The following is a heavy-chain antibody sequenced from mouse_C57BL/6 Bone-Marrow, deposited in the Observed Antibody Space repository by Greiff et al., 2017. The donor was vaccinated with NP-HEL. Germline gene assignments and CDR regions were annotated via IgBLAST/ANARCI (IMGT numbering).Heavy chain of an antibody. CDR2: ISNGGGST. CDR3: ARNPSYAMDY. V-gene: IGHV5-12*01. Sequence: EVKVVESGGGLVQPGGSLKLSCAASGFTFSDYYMYWVRQTPEKRLEWVAYISNGGGSTYYPDTVKGRFTISRDNAKNTLYLQMSRLKSEDTAMYYCARNPSYAMDYWGQGTSVTVSS. J-gene: IGHJ4*01. CDR1: GFTFSDYY.